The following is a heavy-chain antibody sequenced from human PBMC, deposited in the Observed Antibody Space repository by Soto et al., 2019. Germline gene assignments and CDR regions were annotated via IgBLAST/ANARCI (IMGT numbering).Heavy chain of an antibody. Sequence: VKVSCKVSGYTLTELSMHWVRQAPGQGLEWMGGFDPEDGETIYAQKFQGRVTMTADTSTDTAYMELSSLTSDDTAVYYCARVPPKSYGSGKRDYWGQGTQVTGSS. J-gene: IGHJ4*02. V-gene: IGHV1-24*01. CDR2: FDPEDGET. CDR3: ARVPPKSYGSGKRDY. CDR1: GYTLTELS. D-gene: IGHD3-10*01.